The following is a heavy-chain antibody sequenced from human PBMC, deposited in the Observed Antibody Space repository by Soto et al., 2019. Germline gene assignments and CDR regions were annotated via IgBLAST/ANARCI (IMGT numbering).Heavy chain of an antibody. Sequence: ASVKVSCKASGYTFTSYAMHWVRQAPGQRLEWMGWINAGNGNTKYSQKFQGRVTITRDTSASTAYMELSSLRSEDTAVYYCARDTVVVVVAASIDYYYYYMDVWGKGTTVTVSS. CDR3: ARDTVVVVVAASIDYYYYYMDV. CDR1: GYTFTSYA. J-gene: IGHJ6*03. D-gene: IGHD2-15*01. V-gene: IGHV1-3*01. CDR2: INAGNGNT.